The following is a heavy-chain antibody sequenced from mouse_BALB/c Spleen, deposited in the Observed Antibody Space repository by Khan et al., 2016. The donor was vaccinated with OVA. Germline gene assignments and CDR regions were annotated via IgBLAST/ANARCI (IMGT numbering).Heavy chain of an antibody. V-gene: IGHV9-3-1*01. D-gene: IGHD2-1*01. CDR1: GYTFRNYG. Sequence: QIQLVQSGPELKKPGETVKISCKASGYTFRNYGMNWVKQAPGKGLKWMGWINTYTGEPTYADDFKGRFAFSLETSASTAYLQINNLKNEDTATYCCARSGGYGNEAMDYWSQGTSVTVSS. CDR2: INTYTGEP. CDR3: ARSGGYGNEAMDY. J-gene: IGHJ4*01.